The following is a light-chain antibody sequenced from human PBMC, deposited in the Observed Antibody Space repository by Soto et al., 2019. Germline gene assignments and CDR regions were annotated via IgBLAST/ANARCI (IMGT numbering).Light chain of an antibody. V-gene: IGKV3-20*01. J-gene: IGKJ4*01. CDR3: QQYGSSPLT. CDR2: RAS. Sequence: ENVFTQSPGTLALSKAERATLSCRASQSVSSSYLALYQQKPGQAPKVLIYRASSRATGIPDMFSGSWSGTDFTLTISRLEPEDFAVYYCQQYGSSPLTFGGGTKVDIK. CDR1: QSVSSSY.